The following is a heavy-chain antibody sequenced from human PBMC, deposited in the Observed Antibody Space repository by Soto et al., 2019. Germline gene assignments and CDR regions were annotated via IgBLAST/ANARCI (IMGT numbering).Heavy chain of an antibody. CDR2: ISSSSSYI. CDR1: GFTFSSYS. V-gene: IGHV3-21*01. J-gene: IGHJ4*02. D-gene: IGHD6-19*01. CDR3: ARDKSGWYRDFDY. Sequence: GGSLRLSCAASGFTFSSYSMNWVRQAPGKGLEWVSSISSSSSYIYYADSVKGRFTISRDNAKNSLYLQMNSLRAEDTAVYYCARDKSGWYRDFDYWGQGTLVTVSS.